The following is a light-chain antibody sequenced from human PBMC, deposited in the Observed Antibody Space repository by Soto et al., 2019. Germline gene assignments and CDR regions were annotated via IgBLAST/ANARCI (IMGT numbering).Light chain of an antibody. V-gene: IGKV3-11*01. J-gene: IGKJ5*01. CDR2: DAS. CDR1: QSISYY. CDR3: QQRSTWIT. Sequence: EIVLTQSPATLSLSPGERATLSCRASQSISYYLAWYQQKPGQAPRLLIYDASNRVTGIPAGFSGSWSGTDFTLTISSLEPEDFAVYYCQQRSTWITFGQGTRLDIK.